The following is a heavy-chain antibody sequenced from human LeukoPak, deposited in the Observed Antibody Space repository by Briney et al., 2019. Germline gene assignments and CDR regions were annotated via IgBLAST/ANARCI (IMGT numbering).Heavy chain of an antibody. CDR2: VFYSGST. CDR1: GGSINCHY. J-gene: IGHJ4*02. V-gene: IGHV4-59*11. D-gene: IGHD6-13*01. CDR3: ASRPADSTWYGVFDY. Sequence: PSETLSLTCSVSGGSINCHYWSWIRQPPGKGLAWIGYVFYSGSTNYNPSLKSRFTMSLDTSRDQFSLRLTSVTAADTAIYYCASRPADSTWYGVFDYWSQGTLVTVSS.